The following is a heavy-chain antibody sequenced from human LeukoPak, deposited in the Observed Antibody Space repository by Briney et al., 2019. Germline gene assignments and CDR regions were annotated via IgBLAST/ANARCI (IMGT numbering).Heavy chain of an antibody. D-gene: IGHD6-19*01. V-gene: IGHV3-30*03. CDR1: GFTYSIYA. Sequence: PGGSLRLSCAASGFTYSIYAMNWVPQAPGKGLEWVTVISSDGSNEYYADSVKGRFTISRDNSKNTLYLQMNSLRTEDTAVYYCATDRASKGEQWLGYLSFWGQGTLVTVSS. CDR2: ISSDGSNE. J-gene: IGHJ4*02. CDR3: ATDRASKGEQWLGYLSF.